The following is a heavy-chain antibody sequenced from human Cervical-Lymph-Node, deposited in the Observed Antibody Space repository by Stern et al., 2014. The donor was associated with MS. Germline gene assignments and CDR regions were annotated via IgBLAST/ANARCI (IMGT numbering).Heavy chain of an antibody. D-gene: IGHD2-21*02. CDR1: GGTFSSLA. J-gene: IGHJ6*02. CDR2: IIPIFDTP. CDR3: ATPAAVTVGSMDV. V-gene: IGHV1-69*01. Sequence: QVQLVESGAEVMKPGSSVKVSCKASGGTFSSLAINWVRQAPGQGLEWVGGIIPIFDTPNSARQFKGRVTVTAEDAKNTIHLELRSLRSADTAVYYCATPAAVTVGSMDVWGQGTTVIVSS.